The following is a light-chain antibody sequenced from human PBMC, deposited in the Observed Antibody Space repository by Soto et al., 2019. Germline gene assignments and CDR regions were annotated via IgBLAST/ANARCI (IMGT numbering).Light chain of an antibody. CDR3: QQRSNWPPEVT. CDR1: QSVRSS. Sequence: EIVLTQSPDTLSLSLGERATLSCRASQSVRSSLAWYQQKPGQAPRLLIYDASNRATGIPARFSGSGSGTDFTLTISSLEPEDFAVYYCQQRSNWPPEVTFGPGTKVDIK. V-gene: IGKV3-11*01. CDR2: DAS. J-gene: IGKJ3*01.